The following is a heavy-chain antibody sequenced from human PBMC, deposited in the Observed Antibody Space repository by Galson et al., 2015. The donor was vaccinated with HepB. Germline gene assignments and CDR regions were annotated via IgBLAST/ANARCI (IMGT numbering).Heavy chain of an antibody. CDR2: INPSGGST. CDR3: AGDLTSCCYPGY. Sequence: SVKVSCKASGYTFASYYMHWVRQAPGQGLEWMGIINPSGGSTSYAQKFQGRVTMTRDTSTSTVYMELSSLRSEDTAVYYCAGDLTSCCYPGYWGQGTLVTVSS. D-gene: IGHD2-2*01. CDR1: GYTFASYY. V-gene: IGHV1-46*01. J-gene: IGHJ4*02.